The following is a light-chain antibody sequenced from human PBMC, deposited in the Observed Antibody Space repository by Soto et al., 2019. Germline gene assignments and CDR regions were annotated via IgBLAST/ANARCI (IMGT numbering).Light chain of an antibody. CDR1: QSVDTTF. Sequence: EIVLTQSPGSLSLSPGQRATLSCRASQSVDTTFFAWYQKKPGQAPRLLIYGASNRATGIPDTFSGSGSGTEVTLIISRLEPEDFAVYYCQQYMSSVTFGQGTKVEIK. V-gene: IGKV3-20*01. CDR2: GAS. J-gene: IGKJ1*01. CDR3: QQYMSSVT.